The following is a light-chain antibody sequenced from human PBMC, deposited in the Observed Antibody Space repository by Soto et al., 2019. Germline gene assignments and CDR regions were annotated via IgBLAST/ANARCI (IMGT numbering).Light chain of an antibody. CDR2: LTS. V-gene: IGKV3-11*01. J-gene: IGKJ1*01. CDR3: HQRQSWPRT. CDR1: QTVNSR. Sequence: EIVLTQSPATLSSFPGERATLSCRASQTVNSRLAWYQHKPGQAPRLLIYLTSNRATGIPARFSGSGSGTDFTLTISSLEAEDFAVYYCHQRQSWPRTFGQGTKVEIK.